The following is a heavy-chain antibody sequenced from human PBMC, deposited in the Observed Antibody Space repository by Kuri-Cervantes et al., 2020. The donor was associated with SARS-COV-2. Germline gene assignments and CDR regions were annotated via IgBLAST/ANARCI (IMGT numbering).Heavy chain of an antibody. V-gene: IGHV3-23*01. CDR3: AKDLGYSSDGRDQH. CDR1: GFTFSSYA. D-gene: IGHD6-19*01. Sequence: SMRPSCAAYGFTFSSYAMSWVRHAPWKGLEWVSAISCSGGSTYYADSVKGGFTISRDNSKNTLYLQTTSLRAEDTAVYYCAKDLGYSSDGRDQHWGQGTLVTVSS. J-gene: IGHJ1*01. CDR2: ISCSGGST.